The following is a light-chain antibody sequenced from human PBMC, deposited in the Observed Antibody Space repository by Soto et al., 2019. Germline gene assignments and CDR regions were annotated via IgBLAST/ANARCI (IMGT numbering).Light chain of an antibody. CDR1: SSDVGAYKY. Sequence: QSAPTQPPSASGSPGHSVTVSCTGTSSDVGAYKYVSWYQQYPGKAPKLMIYEVTKRPSGVPDRFSGSKSGNTASLTVSGLQAEDEADYYCTSYVGNDIWVFGGATKVTVL. CDR2: EVT. V-gene: IGLV2-8*01. CDR3: TSYVGNDIWV. J-gene: IGLJ3*02.